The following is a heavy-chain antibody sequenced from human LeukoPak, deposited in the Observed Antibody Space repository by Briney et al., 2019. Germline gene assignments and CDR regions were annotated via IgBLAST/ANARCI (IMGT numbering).Heavy chain of an antibody. V-gene: IGHV4-59*01. D-gene: IGHD6-19*01. CDR3: VSGSSGWGLN. Sequence: SETLSLTCTVSGGSISSYYWSWLRQPPGEALEWIGYISKSGSTNYNPSLKSRVSISVDTSKDQLSLKVTSVTAAGTGVYYCVSGSSGWGLNWGEGSLVTVSS. CDR2: ISKSGST. J-gene: IGHJ4*02. CDR1: GGSISSYY.